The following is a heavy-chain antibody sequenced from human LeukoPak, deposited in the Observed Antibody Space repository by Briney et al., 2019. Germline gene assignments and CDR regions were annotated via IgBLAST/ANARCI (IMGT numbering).Heavy chain of an antibody. V-gene: IGHV4-34*01. CDR1: GGSFSGYY. CDR2: INHSGST. J-gene: IGHJ6*02. Sequence: SETLSLTCAVYGGSFSGYYWSWIRQPPGKGLEWIGEINHSGSTNYNPSLKSRVTISVDTSKNQFSLKLSSVTAADTAVHYCAKRDYYYGMDVWGQGTTVTVSS. CDR3: AKRDYYYGMDV.